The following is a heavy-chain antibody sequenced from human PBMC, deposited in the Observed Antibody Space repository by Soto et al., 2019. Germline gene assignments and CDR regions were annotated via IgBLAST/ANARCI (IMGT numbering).Heavy chain of an antibody. V-gene: IGHV4-59*01. CDR3: ARDRAIISAPTKEYVFEI. J-gene: IGHJ3*02. D-gene: IGHD5-12*01. CDR2: IYHSGTA. Sequence: SETLSLTCSVSGGSMNYYYWGWIRQPPGKGLEWIGYIYHSGTAEYNPSLKSRVTLSVDTSKSQFSLKMSSVTTADTAVYYCARDRAIISAPTKEYVFEIWGQGTMVTVSS. CDR1: GGSMNYYY.